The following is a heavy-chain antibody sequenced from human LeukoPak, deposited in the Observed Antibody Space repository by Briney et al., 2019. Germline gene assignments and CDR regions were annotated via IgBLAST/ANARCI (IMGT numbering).Heavy chain of an antibody. V-gene: IGHV4-34*01. CDR2: INHSGST. CDR3: ARYASPSSGAFDI. J-gene: IGHJ3*02. CDR1: GGSFSGYY. Sequence: PSETLSLTCAVYGGSFSGYYWSWIRQPPGKGLEWIGEINHSGSTNYNPSLKSRVTISVDTSKNQFSLKLSSVTAADTAVYYCARYASPSSGAFDIWGQGTMVIVSP. D-gene: IGHD3-10*01.